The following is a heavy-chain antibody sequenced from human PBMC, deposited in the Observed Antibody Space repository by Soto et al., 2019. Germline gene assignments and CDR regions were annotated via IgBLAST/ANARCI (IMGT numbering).Heavy chain of an antibody. CDR2: IYYSGST. V-gene: IGHV4-59*01. CDR3: ARGVGGGSYRFDH. J-gene: IGHJ4*02. D-gene: IGHD1-26*01. Sequence: PSETLSLTCILSGGSIRNYYRRWIRQPPGKGLEWIGYIYYSGSTNDNPSLKSRVTISIDTSKTPFSLKLSSVTAADTADYYCARGVGGGSYRFDHWGQGTLVTVSS. CDR1: GGSIRNYY.